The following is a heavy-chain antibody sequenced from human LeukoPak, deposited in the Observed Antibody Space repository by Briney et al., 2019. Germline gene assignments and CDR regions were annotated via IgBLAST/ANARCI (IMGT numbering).Heavy chain of an antibody. V-gene: IGHV3-11*06. CDR1: GFTFSDYY. Sequence: PGGSLRLSCAASGFTFSDYYMSWIRQAPGKGLEWVSYISSSSSYTNYADSVKGRFTISRGNAKNSLYLQMNSLRAEDTAVYYCARIGYSSSSLDYWGQGTLVTVSS. CDR3: ARIGYSSSSLDY. J-gene: IGHJ4*02. CDR2: ISSSSSYT. D-gene: IGHD6-6*01.